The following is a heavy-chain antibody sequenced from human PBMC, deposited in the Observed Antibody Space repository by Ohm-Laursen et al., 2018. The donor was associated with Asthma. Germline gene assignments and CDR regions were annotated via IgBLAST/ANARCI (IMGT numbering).Heavy chain of an antibody. V-gene: IGHV4-39*07. CDR1: GGSISGGSYY. Sequence: TLSLTCSVSGGSISGGSYYWGWIRQPPGKGLEWIGSLYYSGRTNYNPSLKSRVTISVDTSKNQFSLKLSSVTAADTAVYYCASQNSFGSTIDYWGQGTLVTVSS. D-gene: IGHD3-10*01. CDR2: LYYSGRT. J-gene: IGHJ4*02. CDR3: ASQNSFGSTIDY.